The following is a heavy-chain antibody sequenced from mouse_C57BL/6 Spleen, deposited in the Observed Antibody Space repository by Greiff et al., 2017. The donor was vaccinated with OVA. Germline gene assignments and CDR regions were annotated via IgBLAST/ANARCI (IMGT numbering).Heavy chain of an antibody. Sequence: VQLQQSGPVLVKPGASVKMSCKASGYTFTDYYMNWVKQSHGKSLEWIGVINPYNGGTSYNQKFKGKATLTVDKSSSTAYMELNSLTSEDSAVYYCERNYDTEYYFDYWGQGTTLTVSS. D-gene: IGHD2-4*01. CDR3: ERNYDTEYYFDY. V-gene: IGHV1-19*01. J-gene: IGHJ2*01. CDR2: INPYNGGT. CDR1: GYTFTDYY.